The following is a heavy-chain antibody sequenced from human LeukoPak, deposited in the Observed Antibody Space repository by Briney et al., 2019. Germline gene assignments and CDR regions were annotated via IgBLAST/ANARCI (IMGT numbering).Heavy chain of an antibody. V-gene: IGHV3-20*04. D-gene: IGHD3-10*01. J-gene: IGHJ4*02. Sequence: GGSLRLSCAASGFTFDDYGMSWVRQAPGKGLEWVSGINWNGGSTGYADSVKGRFTISRDNAKNSLYLQMNSLRAEDTALYYCAKDRYGSGSYYPDYWGQGTLVTVSS. CDR2: INWNGGST. CDR3: AKDRYGSGSYYPDY. CDR1: GFTFDDYG.